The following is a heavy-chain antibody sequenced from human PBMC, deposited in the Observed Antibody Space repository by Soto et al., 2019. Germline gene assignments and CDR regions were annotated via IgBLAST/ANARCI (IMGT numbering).Heavy chain of an antibody. CDR3: ARYCSGGSCYEGRSSLFDC. J-gene: IGHJ4*02. CDR1: GGPFSSVDYY. Sequence: QVQLQESGPGLVKPSQTLSLPCTVSGGPFSSVDYYWSWIRQPPGKGREWIGNIYYSGSTYYNPSLKSRVTISVDTSKNQFSLKLSSVTAADTAVYYCARYCSGGSCYEGRSSLFDCWGQGTLVTVSS. V-gene: IGHV4-30-4*01. CDR2: IYYSGST. D-gene: IGHD2-15*01.